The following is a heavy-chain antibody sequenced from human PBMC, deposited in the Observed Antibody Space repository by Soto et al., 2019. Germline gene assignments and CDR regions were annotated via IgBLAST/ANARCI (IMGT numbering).Heavy chain of an antibody. J-gene: IGHJ4*02. CDR3: ARVQYDFWSGRNQNDY. CDR2: IYSGGST. V-gene: IGHV3-66*01. Sequence: EVQLVESGGGLVQPGGSLRLSCAASGFTVSSNYMSWVRQAPGKGLEWVSVIYSGGSTYYADSVKGRFTISRDNSKNTLYLQMNSLRAEDTAVYYCARVQYDFWSGRNQNDYWGQGTLVTVSS. D-gene: IGHD3-3*01. CDR1: GFTVSSNY.